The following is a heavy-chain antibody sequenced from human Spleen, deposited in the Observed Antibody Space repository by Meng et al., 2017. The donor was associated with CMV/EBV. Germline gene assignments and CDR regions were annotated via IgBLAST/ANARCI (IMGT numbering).Heavy chain of an antibody. CDR2: IYYSGST. V-gene: IGHV4-39*07. D-gene: IGHD3-16*01. CDR3: VRAIRGDTFDI. J-gene: IGHJ3*02. Sequence: GSLRLSCTVSSGSISSSSYYWGWIRQPPGKGLEWIGSIYYSGSTYYNPSLKSRVTISIDTSKNQFSLNLSSVTAADTAVYYCVRAIRGDTFDIWGQGTMVTVSS. CDR1: SGSISSSSYY.